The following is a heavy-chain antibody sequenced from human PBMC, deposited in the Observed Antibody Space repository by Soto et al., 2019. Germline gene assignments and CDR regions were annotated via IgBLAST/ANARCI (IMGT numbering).Heavy chain of an antibody. CDR2: ISSNGRST. CDR3: ARDRCTNGVCYAPSDY. D-gene: IGHD2-8*01. V-gene: IGHV3-64*01. Sequence: PGGSLRLSCATSGFTFSTYAMHWVRQAPGKGLEYVSAISSNGRSTYYANSVKGRFTISRGNSKNTLYLQMDSLRAEDMAVYYCARDRCTNGVCYAPSDYWGQGTLVTVSS. J-gene: IGHJ4*02. CDR1: GFTFSTYA.